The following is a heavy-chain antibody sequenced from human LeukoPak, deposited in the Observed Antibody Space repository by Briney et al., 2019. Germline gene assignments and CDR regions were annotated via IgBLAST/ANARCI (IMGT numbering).Heavy chain of an antibody. V-gene: IGHV3-7*03. J-gene: IGHJ4*02. D-gene: IGHD3-22*01. CDR2: IKQDGSEK. CDR1: GFTFSNYA. Sequence: PGGSLRLSCAASGFTFSNYAVSWVRQAPGKGLEWVANIKQDGSEKYYVDSVKGRFTISRDNSKNTLYLQMNSLRAEDTAVYYCARRAGDYSHPYDYWGQGTLVTVSS. CDR3: ARRAGDYSHPYDY.